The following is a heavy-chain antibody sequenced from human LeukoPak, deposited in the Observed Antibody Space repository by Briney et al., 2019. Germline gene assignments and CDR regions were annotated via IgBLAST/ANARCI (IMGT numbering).Heavy chain of an antibody. CDR2: IGDGGGST. CDR1: GFTVSSYD. Sequence: GGSLRLSCAASGFTVSSYDMTWVRQAPGKGLEWVSSIGDGGGSTYADSVKGRFTISRDSSKNTLYLQMNSLRAEDTAIYYCAKALPYWYFDLWGRGTLVTVSS. J-gene: IGHJ2*01. V-gene: IGHV3-23*01. CDR3: AKALPYWYFDL.